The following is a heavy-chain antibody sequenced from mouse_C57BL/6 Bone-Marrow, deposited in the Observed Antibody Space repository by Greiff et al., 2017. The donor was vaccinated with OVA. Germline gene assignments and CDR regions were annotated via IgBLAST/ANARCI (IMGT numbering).Heavy chain of an antibody. J-gene: IGHJ4*01. Sequence: QVQLQQSGAELVRPGASVKLSCKASGYTFTDYYINWVKQRPGQGLEWIARIYPGSGNTYYNEKFKGKATLTAEKSSSTAYMQLSSLTSEDSAVYFCARGIYYGSSYDSAMDYWGQGTSVTVSS. CDR1: GYTFTDYY. D-gene: IGHD1-1*01. CDR2: IYPGSGNT. CDR3: ARGIYYGSSYDSAMDY. V-gene: IGHV1-76*01.